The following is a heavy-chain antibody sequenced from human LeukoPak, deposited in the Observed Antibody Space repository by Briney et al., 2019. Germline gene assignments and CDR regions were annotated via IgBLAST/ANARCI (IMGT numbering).Heavy chain of an antibody. CDR1: EFNFRNYW. CDR2: IKQDGSDK. D-gene: IGHD6-25*01. J-gene: IGHJ4*02. Sequence: PGGSLRLSCVVSEFNFRNYWMSWVRQTPGKGLEWVANIKQDGSDKYYVDSVKGRFIISRDNAKNSLYLQMNSLRDEDTAVYYCARDSAAPGGYWGQGTPVIVSS. CDR3: ARDSAAPGGY. V-gene: IGHV3-7*03.